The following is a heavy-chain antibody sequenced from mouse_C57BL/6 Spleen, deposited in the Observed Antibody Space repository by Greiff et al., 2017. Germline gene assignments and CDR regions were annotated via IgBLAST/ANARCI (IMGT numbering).Heavy chain of an antibody. CDR3: ARSGAIYYGNDWYFDV. Sequence: QVQLQQPGAELVKPGASVKLSCKASGYTFTSYWMHWVKQRPGRGLEWIGRIYPNSGGTKYNEKFKSKATLTVDKPSSTAYMQLSSLTSEDSAVYYCARSGAIYYGNDWYFDVWGTGTTVTVSS. J-gene: IGHJ1*03. CDR2: IYPNSGGT. CDR1: GYTFTSYW. V-gene: IGHV1-72*01. D-gene: IGHD2-1*01.